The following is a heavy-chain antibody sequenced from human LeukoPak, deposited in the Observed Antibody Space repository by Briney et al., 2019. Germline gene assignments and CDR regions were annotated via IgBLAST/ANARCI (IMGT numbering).Heavy chain of an antibody. CDR2: IYHSGST. J-gene: IGHJ6*03. CDR1: GYSISSGYY. D-gene: IGHD3-10*01. CDR3: ATRGRSGYYYYMDV. V-gene: IGHV4-38-2*02. Sequence: SETLSLTCTVSGYSISSGYYWGWIRQPPGKGLEWIGSIYHSGSTYYNPSLKSRVTISVDTSKNQFSLKLSSVTAADTAVYYCATRGRSGYYYYMDVWGKGTTVTISS.